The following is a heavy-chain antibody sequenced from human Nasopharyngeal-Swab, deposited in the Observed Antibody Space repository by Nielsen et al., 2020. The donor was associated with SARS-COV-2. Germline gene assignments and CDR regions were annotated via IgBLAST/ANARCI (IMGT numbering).Heavy chain of an antibody. CDR1: GLTFTNSW. V-gene: IGHV3-7*01. CDR3: ARTRYCSSGSCYMDV. D-gene: IGHD2-15*01. CDR2: IKQDGSDK. Sequence: GGSLRLSCAASGLTFTNSWMSWVRQAPGKGLEWVANIKQDGSDKYYVASVKGRFTISRDNAKKTLYLQMNSLRAEDTAMYYCARTRYCSSGSCYMDVWGKGTTVTVSS. J-gene: IGHJ6*03.